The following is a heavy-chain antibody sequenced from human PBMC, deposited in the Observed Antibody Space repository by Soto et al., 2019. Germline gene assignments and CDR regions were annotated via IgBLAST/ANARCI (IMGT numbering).Heavy chain of an antibody. CDR3: ARHLTYCSAGSCYSDFPYYGMDV. CDR1: GGSFTGYY. D-gene: IGHD2-15*01. Sequence: SETLSLTCAVYGGSFTGYYWTWIRQTPGKGLEWIGEINYRGSSYYNPSHESRIYMAVDTSKNQFSLQLSSVTAADTAVYYCARHLTYCSAGSCYSDFPYYGMDVWGQGTTVTVSS. CDR2: INYRGSS. V-gene: IGHV4-34*01. J-gene: IGHJ6*02.